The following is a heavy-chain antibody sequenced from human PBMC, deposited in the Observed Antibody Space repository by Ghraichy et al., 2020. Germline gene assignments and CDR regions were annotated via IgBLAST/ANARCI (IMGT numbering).Heavy chain of an antibody. CDR2: INHSGST. D-gene: IGHD3-22*01. J-gene: IGHJ4*02. V-gene: IGHV4-34*01. CDR1: GGSFSGFY. CDR3: ARGSVDSSGYPYYFDY. Sequence: SETLSLTCAVYGGSFSGFYWNWIRQPPGKGLEWIGEINHSGSTNYNPSLKSRVAISLDTSKNQFSLKLNSVTAADTAVYYLARGSVDSSGYPYYFDYWGQGTLVTVSS.